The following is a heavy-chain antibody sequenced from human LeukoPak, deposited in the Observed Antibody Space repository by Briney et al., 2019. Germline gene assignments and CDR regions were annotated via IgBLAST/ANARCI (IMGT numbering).Heavy chain of an antibody. CDR3: TRVSVVPASSYYMDV. Sequence: PGGSLRLSCTASGFTFGDYAMSWVRQAPGKGLEWVGFIRSKAYGGTTEYAASVKGRFTISRDDSKSIAYLQMNSLETEDTAVYYCTRVSVVPASSYYMDVWGKGTTVTVSS. D-gene: IGHD2-2*01. V-gene: IGHV3-49*04. CDR1: GFTFGDYA. J-gene: IGHJ6*03. CDR2: IRSKAYGGTT.